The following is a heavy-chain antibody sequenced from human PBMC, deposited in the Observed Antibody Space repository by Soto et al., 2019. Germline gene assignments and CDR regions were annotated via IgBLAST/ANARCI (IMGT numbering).Heavy chain of an antibody. CDR3: AREPAAGDWFDP. J-gene: IGHJ5*02. CDR2: INTYNGNT. V-gene: IGHV1-18*01. D-gene: IGHD6-13*01. Sequence: QVQLVQSGAEVKKPGASVKVSCKASGYSFTSYGITWVRQAPGQGLEWLGWINTYNGNTNYAQKLQGRVTMTTDTSTSTAYMELRSLRSDDTAVYYCAREPAAGDWFDPWGQGTLVTVSS. CDR1: GYSFTSYG.